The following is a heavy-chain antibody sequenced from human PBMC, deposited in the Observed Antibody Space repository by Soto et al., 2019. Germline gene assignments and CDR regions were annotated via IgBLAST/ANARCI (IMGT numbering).Heavy chain of an antibody. CDR1: GGSISSGGYY. CDR3: ARDAVPYHYDSSGYYYLGDGMDV. Sequence: PSETLSLTCTVSGGSISSGGYYWSWIRQHPGKGLEWIGYIYYSGSTYYNPSLKSRVTISVDTSKNQFSLKLSSVTAADTAVYCCARDAVPYHYDSSGYYYLGDGMDVWGQGTTVTVSS. J-gene: IGHJ6*02. V-gene: IGHV4-31*03. D-gene: IGHD3-22*01. CDR2: IYYSGST.